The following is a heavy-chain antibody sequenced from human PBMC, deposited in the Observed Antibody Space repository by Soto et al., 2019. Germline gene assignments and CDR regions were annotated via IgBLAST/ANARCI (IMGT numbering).Heavy chain of an antibody. Sequence: ASVKVSCKASGGTFANFIMNWVRQTPGQGLEWMGGIVPMFGTATYAEKFKGRVTISATESTSTAYMELTSLRSEDTAVYYCARDRLEWELPFYYYYGMDVWGQGTTVTVSS. CDR2: IVPMFGTA. D-gene: IGHD1-26*01. V-gene: IGHV1-69*13. CDR3: ARDRLEWELPFYYYYGMDV. J-gene: IGHJ6*02. CDR1: GGTFANFI.